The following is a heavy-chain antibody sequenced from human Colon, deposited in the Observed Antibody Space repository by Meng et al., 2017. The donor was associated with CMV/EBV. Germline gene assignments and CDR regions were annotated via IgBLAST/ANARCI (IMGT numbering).Heavy chain of an antibody. D-gene: IGHD6-6*01. J-gene: IGHJ4*02. CDR3: ARSISSGTDYWE. Sequence: GESLKISCAASGFTFSNYWMHWVRQPPGEGLVWVARIDSDENNSSDESKTRYADSVKGRFTISRDNAKNTLYLQMNSLRADDTAVYYCARSISSGTDYWEWGQGTLVTVSS. CDR2: IDSDENNSSDESKT. V-gene: IGHV3-74*01. CDR1: GFTFSNYW.